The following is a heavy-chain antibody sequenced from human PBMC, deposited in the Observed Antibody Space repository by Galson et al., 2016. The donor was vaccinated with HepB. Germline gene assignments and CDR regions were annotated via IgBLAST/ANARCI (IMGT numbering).Heavy chain of an antibody. Sequence: QSGAEVKKPGESLKISCRGLGYRFNTYWIGWVRQRPGKGLEWMGIIYPDDSDTRYSPSFQGQVTFSVDKSTSTAYLQWGSLKASDTAMYYCARRAGSPVDGPVADYYFLEVWGKGTTVTVSS. CDR1: GYRFNTYW. D-gene: IGHD2/OR15-2a*01. CDR2: IYPDDSDT. CDR3: ARRAGSPVDGPVADYYFLEV. J-gene: IGHJ6*04. V-gene: IGHV5-51*01.